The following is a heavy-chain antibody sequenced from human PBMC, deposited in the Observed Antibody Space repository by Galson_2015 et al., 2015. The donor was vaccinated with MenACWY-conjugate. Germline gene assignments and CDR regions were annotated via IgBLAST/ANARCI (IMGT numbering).Heavy chain of an antibody. D-gene: IGHD4-17*01. CDR3: ASSEYGDLHRGAFDR. CDR1: GLSVSYNY. Sequence: SLRLSCAASGLSVSYNYMSWVRQAPGKGLKWVSSMFRDGMSYYADSVRGRVTISRDNFQNMLYLQMNSLRVEDAAVYFCASSEYGDLHRGAFDRWGRGTLVTVSS. CDR2: MFRDGMS. V-gene: IGHV3-53*01. J-gene: IGHJ3*01.